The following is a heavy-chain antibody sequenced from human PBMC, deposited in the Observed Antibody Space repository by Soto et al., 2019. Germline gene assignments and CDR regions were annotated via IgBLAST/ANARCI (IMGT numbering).Heavy chain of an antibody. Sequence: GGSLRLSCAASGFTFDDYAMHWVRQAPGKGLEWVSGISWNSGSIGYADSVKGRFTISRDNAKNSLYLQMNSLRAEDTALYYCAKDIRSAIDYGDGDSAFDIWGQGTMVTVSS. CDR1: GFTFDDYA. V-gene: IGHV3-9*01. J-gene: IGHJ3*02. CDR2: ISWNSGSI. CDR3: AKDIRSAIDYGDGDSAFDI. D-gene: IGHD4-17*01.